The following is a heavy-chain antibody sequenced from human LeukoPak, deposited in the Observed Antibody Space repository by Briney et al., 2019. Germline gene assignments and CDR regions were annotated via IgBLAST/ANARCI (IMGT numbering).Heavy chain of an antibody. V-gene: IGHV4-61*02. D-gene: IGHD3-22*01. Sequence: SETLSLTCTVSGGSISSGSYYWNWIRQPAGKGLEWIGRIYTSGSTNYNPSLKSRVTISVDTSKNQFSLKMSSVTAADTAVYYCAREIYYNDSSGFPYWGQGTLVTVSS. CDR3: AREIYYNDSSGFPY. J-gene: IGHJ4*02. CDR2: IYTSGST. CDR1: GGSISSGSYY.